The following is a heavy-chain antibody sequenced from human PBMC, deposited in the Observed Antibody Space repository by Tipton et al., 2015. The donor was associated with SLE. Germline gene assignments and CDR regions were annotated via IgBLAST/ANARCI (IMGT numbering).Heavy chain of an antibody. CDR2: LQYTGTT. J-gene: IGHJ4*02. V-gene: IGHV4-59*03. CDR3: ATSALMGAPIPFHY. D-gene: IGHD1-26*01. CDR1: GGSISSYY. Sequence: TLSLTCSVSGGSISSYYWNWIRQPPGKGLEWVGYLQYTGTTSYSPSLKSRATISVDTSKNQLSLRLSSVTAADTAVYYCATSALMGAPIPFHYWGQGTLVTVSS.